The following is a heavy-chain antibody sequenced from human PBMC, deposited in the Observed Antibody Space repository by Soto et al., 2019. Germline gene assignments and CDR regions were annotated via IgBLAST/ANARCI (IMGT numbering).Heavy chain of an antibody. CDR3: AGRDCTNGVCYFY. CDR2: INSDGSST. CDR1: GFTFSSYW. J-gene: IGHJ4*02. Sequence: EVQLVESGGGLVQPGGSLRLSCAASGFTFSSYWMHWVRQAPGKGLVWVSRINSDGSSTSYADSVKGRFTISRDNAKNTLYLHMNSLRAEDTAVYYFAGRDCTNGVCYFYWGQGTLVTVSS. V-gene: IGHV3-74*01. D-gene: IGHD2-8*01.